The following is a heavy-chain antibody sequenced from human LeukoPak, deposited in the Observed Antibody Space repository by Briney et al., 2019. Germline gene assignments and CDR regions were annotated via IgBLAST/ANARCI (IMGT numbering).Heavy chain of an antibody. CDR3: ARQLIHYYDSSGFDAFDI. CDR2: IYYSGST. D-gene: IGHD3-22*01. J-gene: IGHJ3*02. Sequence: SETPSLTCTVSGGSISSSSYYLGWIRQPPGKGLEWIGSIYYSGSTYYNPSLKSRVTISVDTSKNQFSLKLSSVTAADTAVYYCARQLIHYYDSSGFDAFDIWGQGTMVTVSS. V-gene: IGHV4-39*01. CDR1: GGSISSSSYY.